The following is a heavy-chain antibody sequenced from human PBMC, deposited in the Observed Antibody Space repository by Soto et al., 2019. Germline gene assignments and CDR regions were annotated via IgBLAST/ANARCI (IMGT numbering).Heavy chain of an antibody. D-gene: IGHD6-19*01. CDR2: ISSSSSYI. J-gene: IGHJ2*01. Sequence: EVQLVESGGGLVKPGGSLRLSCAASGFTFSSYSMNWVRQAPGKGLEWVSSISSSSSYIYYADSVKGRFTISRDNAKNSLYLQMNSLRAEDTAVYYCARDPWSIGWINWYFDLWGRGTLVTVSS. CDR3: ARDPWSIGWINWYFDL. CDR1: GFTFSSYS. V-gene: IGHV3-21*01.